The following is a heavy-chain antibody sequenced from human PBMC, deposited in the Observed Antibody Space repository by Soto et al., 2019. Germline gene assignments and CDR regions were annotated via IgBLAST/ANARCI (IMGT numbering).Heavy chain of an antibody. D-gene: IGHD3-22*01. J-gene: IGHJ4*02. CDR2: FYYSGST. Sequence: SETLSLTCTVSGASISTYYWTWIRQAPGKGLEWIGYFYYSGSTTYHPSLKSRVTISVDTSKNQFSLNLTSVTAADTAVYYCARLGGYYQAFDQWGQGSLVTVSS. CDR1: GASISTYY. V-gene: IGHV4-59*08. CDR3: ARLGGYYQAFDQ.